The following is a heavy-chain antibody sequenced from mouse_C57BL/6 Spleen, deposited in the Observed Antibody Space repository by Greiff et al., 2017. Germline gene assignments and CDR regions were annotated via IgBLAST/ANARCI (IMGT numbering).Heavy chain of an antibody. CDR3: TRYGYYDFDY. Sequence: EVQRVESGGGLVQPGGSMKLSCAASGFTFSDAWMDWVRQSPEKGLEWVAEIRNKANNHATYYAESVKGRFTISRDDSKSSVYLQMNSLRAEDTGIYYCTRYGYYDFDYWGQGTTLTVSS. J-gene: IGHJ2*01. V-gene: IGHV6-6*01. CDR2: IRNKANNHAT. CDR1: GFTFSDAW. D-gene: IGHD2-3*01.